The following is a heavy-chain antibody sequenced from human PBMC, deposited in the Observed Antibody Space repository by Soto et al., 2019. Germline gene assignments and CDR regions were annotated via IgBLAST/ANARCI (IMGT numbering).Heavy chain of an antibody. CDR2: ISAYNGNT. CDR3: ARDSYDILTGYLPGGFDP. D-gene: IGHD3-9*01. J-gene: IGHJ5*02. V-gene: IGHV1-18*01. Sequence: GASVKVSCKASGYTFTSYGISWVRQAPGQGLEWMGWISAYNGNTNYAQKLQGRVTMTTDTSTSTAYMELRSLRSDDTAVYYCARDSYDILTGYLPGGFDPWGQGTLVTVSS. CDR1: GYTFTSYG.